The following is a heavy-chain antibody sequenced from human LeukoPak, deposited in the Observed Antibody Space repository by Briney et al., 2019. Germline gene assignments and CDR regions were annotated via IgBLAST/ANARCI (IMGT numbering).Heavy chain of an antibody. CDR1: GGSISSGDYY. CDR3: ARERGDGYNYADY. Sequence: PSETLSLTCTVSGGSISSGDYYWSWIRQPPGKGLEWIGYIFYSGSTYYNPSLKSRVTISVDTSKNQFSLNLSSVTAADTAVYYCARERGDGYNYADYWGQGTLVTVSS. CDR2: IFYSGST. J-gene: IGHJ4*02. V-gene: IGHV4-30-4*01. D-gene: IGHD5-24*01.